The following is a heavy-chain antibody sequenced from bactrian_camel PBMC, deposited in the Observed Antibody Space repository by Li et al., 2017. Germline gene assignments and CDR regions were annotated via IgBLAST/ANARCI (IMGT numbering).Heavy chain of an antibody. D-gene: IGHD3*01. Sequence: HVQLVESGGGSVQTGESLRLSCAASVAFSSNTCMGWFRQAPGKEREGVSCITGSGGNIFYVDSVKGRFSISRDTAKNTVYLQMRSLTPEDTAMYYCAATTRYRLLVLCPASESEYKYWGQGTQVTVS. CDR1: VAFSSNTC. CDR3: AATTRYRLLVLCPASESEYKY. CDR2: ITGSGGNI. V-gene: IGHV3S60*01. J-gene: IGHJ4*01.